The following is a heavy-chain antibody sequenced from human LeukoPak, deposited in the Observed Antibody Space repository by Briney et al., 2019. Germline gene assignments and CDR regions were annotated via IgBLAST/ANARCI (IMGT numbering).Heavy chain of an antibody. D-gene: IGHD3-10*01. CDR3: AKDRGYASGSGIDI. Sequence: GGSLRLSCTASRFTFDDYGMNWVRHEPGKGMEWVSLINLVGGSTYYADSVKGLFTISRDNSKTSLYLQMNSLRAEDTALYYCAKDRGYASGSGIDIWGQGPLVPVSS. J-gene: IGHJ4*02. V-gene: IGHV3-43D*03. CDR1: RFTFDDYG. CDR2: INLVGGST.